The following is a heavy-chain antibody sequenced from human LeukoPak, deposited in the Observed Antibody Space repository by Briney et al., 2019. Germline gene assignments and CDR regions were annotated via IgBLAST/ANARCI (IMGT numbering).Heavy chain of an antibody. J-gene: IGHJ4*02. CDR3: ARIATGDFDY. CDR1: GFTFSNYA. CDR2: LTGSGVSP. V-gene: IGHV3-23*01. D-gene: IGHD7-27*01. Sequence: GGSLRLSCAASGFTFSNYAMSWVRQAPGKGLEWVSTLTGSGVSPYYPDSVEGRFTISRDNSKNTLYLQMNTLRAEDTAMYFCARIATGDFDYWGQGTLVTVSS.